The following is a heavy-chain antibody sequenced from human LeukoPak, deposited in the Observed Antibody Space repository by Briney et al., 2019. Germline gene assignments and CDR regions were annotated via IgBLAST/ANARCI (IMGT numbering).Heavy chain of an antibody. CDR3: ARVGPDDYYGSGSYVHNYYYYYMDV. CDR2: IYYSGST. Sequence: SETLSLTCTVSGGSISSYYWSWIRQPPGKGLEWIGYIYYSGSTNYNPSLKSRVTISVDTSKNQFSLKLSSVTAADTAVYYCARVGPDDYYGSGSYVHNYYYYYMDVWGKGTTVTVSS. J-gene: IGHJ6*03. V-gene: IGHV4-59*08. CDR1: GGSISSYY. D-gene: IGHD3-10*01.